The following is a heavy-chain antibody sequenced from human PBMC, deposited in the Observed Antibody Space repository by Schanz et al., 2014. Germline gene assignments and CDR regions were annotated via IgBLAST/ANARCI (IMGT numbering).Heavy chain of an antibody. D-gene: IGHD1-1*01. V-gene: IGHV4-4*07. J-gene: IGHJ6*02. Sequence: QVQLQESGPGLVKSSETLSLTCTVSGGSISSFYWGWIRQPAGKGLEWIGRIYTSGSTNYNPSLKSRVTMSLDTSKNQFSLKLSSVTAADTAVYYCARGGRTTYNYYYGMDVWGQGTTVTVSS. CDR1: GGSISSFY. CDR3: ARGGRTTYNYYYGMDV. CDR2: IYTSGST.